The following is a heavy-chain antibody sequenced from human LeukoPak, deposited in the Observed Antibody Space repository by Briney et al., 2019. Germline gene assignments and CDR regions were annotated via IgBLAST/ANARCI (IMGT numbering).Heavy chain of an antibody. CDR2: IYPGDSDT. D-gene: IGHD3-9*01. V-gene: IGHV5-51*01. Sequence: GESLKISCKGSGYSFTSYWIGWVRQMPGKGPEWMGIIYPGDSDTRYSPSFQGQVTISADKSISTAYLQWSSLKASDTAMYYCARGLDDILTGYYNRFDYWGQGTLVTVSS. J-gene: IGHJ4*02. CDR1: GYSFTSYW. CDR3: ARGLDDILTGYYNRFDY.